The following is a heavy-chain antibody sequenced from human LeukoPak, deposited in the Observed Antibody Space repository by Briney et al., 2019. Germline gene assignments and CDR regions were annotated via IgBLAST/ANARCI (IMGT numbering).Heavy chain of an antibody. CDR1: GFTFNRYA. D-gene: IGHD4-11*01. Sequence: PGGSLRLSCVASGFTFNRYAMHWVRQAPGKGLEWVTFIRYDESEKYYVDSVKGRFSVSRDNFKSTLYLQMSSLRVEDTARYYCAKAYSTYSFGYPDAFDLWGHGTMVIVSS. CDR3: AKAYSTYSFGYPDAFDL. V-gene: IGHV3-30*02. J-gene: IGHJ3*01. CDR2: IRYDESEK.